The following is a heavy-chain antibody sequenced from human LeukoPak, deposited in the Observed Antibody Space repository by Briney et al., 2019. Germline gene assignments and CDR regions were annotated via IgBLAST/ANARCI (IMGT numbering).Heavy chain of an antibody. Sequence: GGSLRLSCAASGFTFSAHTMNWVRLAPGRGLEWVSYIGSTSITIYYAQSVEGRFTISRDNGKNSLYLQMSSLTVEDTAVYYCARGPLYDITGSYGLWGQGTLVTVSS. CDR3: ARGPLYDITGSYGL. J-gene: IGHJ4*02. V-gene: IGHV3-48*01. D-gene: IGHD3-22*01. CDR1: GFTFSAHT. CDR2: IGSTSITI.